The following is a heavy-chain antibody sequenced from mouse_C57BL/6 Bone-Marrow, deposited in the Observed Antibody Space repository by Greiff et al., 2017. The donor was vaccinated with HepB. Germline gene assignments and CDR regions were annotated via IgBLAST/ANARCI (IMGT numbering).Heavy chain of an antibody. CDR1: GYTFTSYW. CDR2: IDPSDSYT. V-gene: IGHV1-59*01. Sequence: VQLQQPGAELVRPGTSVKLSCKASGYTFTSYWMHWVKQRPGQGLEWIGVIDPSDSYTNYNQKFKGKATLTVDTSSSTAYMQLSSLTSEDSAVYYCARKKNRYYYGSSYADYWGQGTTLTVSS. CDR3: ARKKNRYYYGSSYADY. D-gene: IGHD1-1*01. J-gene: IGHJ2*01.